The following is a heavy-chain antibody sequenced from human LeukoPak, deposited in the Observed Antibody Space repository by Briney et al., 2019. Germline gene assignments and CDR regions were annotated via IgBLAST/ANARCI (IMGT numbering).Heavy chain of an antibody. D-gene: IGHD3-10*01. CDR3: ARGKVVTMVRGVIITYFDY. V-gene: IGHV1-46*01. J-gene: IGHJ4*02. Sequence: ASVQFSCNASGYSFTRYFIHWVRPAPGQGLEWMGIIIPSDGSTSYAQKFQGRVTMTRDTSTSTVYMELSSLRSEDTAVYYCARGKVVTMVRGVIITYFDYWGQGTLVTVSS. CDR2: IIPSDGST. CDR1: GYSFTRYF.